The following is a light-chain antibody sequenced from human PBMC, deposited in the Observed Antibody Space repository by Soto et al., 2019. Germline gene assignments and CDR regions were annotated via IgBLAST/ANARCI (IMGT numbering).Light chain of an antibody. CDR3: QAWDSSTAGVV. J-gene: IGLJ2*01. CDR1: KVGDKY. V-gene: IGLV3-1*01. CDR2: QDS. Sequence: SSELTQPPSVSVSPGQTASITCSGDKVGDKYACWYQQKPGQSPVLVIYQDSKRPSGIPERFSGSNSGNTATLTISGTQAMDEADYYCQAWDSSTAGVVFGGGTKVTVL.